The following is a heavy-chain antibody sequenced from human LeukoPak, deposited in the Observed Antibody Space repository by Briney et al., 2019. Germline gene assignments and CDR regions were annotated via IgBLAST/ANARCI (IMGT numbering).Heavy chain of an antibody. V-gene: IGHV3-72*01. Sequence: GGSLRLSCAASGFTFSSSAMSWVRQAPGKGLEWVGRTRNKANSYTTEYAASVKGRFTISRDDSKNSLYLQMNSLKSEDTAVYYCASLSSSWFTWGQGTLVTASS. J-gene: IGHJ5*02. CDR1: GFTFSSSA. CDR2: TRNKANSYTT. D-gene: IGHD6-13*01. CDR3: ASLSSSWFT.